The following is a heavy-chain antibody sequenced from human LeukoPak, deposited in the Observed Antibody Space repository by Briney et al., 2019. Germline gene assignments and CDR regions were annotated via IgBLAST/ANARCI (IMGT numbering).Heavy chain of an antibody. D-gene: IGHD6-19*01. CDR3: ARDRAVAGTCDY. V-gene: IGHV3-21*01. CDR2: ISSSSSYI. CDR1: GSTFSSYS. Sequence: GGSLRLSCAASGSTFSSYSMNWVRQAPGKGLEWVSSISSSSSYIYYADSVKGRFTISRDNAKNSLYLQMNSLRAEDTAVYYCARDRAVAGTCDYWGQGTLVTVSS. J-gene: IGHJ4*02.